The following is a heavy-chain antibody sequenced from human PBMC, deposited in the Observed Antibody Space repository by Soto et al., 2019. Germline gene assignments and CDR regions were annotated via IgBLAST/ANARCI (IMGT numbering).Heavy chain of an antibody. V-gene: IGHV3-23*01. CDR2: ISSNGGNT. J-gene: IGHJ4*01. Sequence: GGSLRLSCAASGFTFDSPYSHGMSWVRQSPGKGPEWVSTISSNGGNTHYAESVKGRFTISKDASRNTVHLHMNSLRAEDTATYFCVSWVSAHFDYWGHGTPVTVSS. D-gene: IGHD2-8*01. CDR3: VSWVSAHFDY. CDR1: GFTFDSPYSHG.